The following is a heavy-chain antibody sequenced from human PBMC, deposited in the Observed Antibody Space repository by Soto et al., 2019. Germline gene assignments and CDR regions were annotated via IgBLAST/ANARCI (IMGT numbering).Heavy chain of an antibody. CDR2: IYYSGST. V-gene: IGHV4-31*03. Sequence: PSETLSLTCTVSGGSISSGGYYWSWIRQHPGKGLEWIGYIYYSGSTYYNPSLKSRVTISVDTSKNQFSLKLSSVTAADTAVYYCTTDPVTTIVVVPSSGWGQGTLVTVSS. J-gene: IGHJ4*02. CDR3: TTDPVTTIVVVPSSG. D-gene: IGHD3-22*01. CDR1: GGSISSGGYY.